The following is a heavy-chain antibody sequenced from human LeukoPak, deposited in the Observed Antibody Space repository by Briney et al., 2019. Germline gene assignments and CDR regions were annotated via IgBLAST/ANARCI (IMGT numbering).Heavy chain of an antibody. CDR2: ISYDGSSK. V-gene: IGHV3-30-3*01. CDR1: GFTFSSYT. CDR3: AREGDYSTDDYYYGMDV. J-gene: IGHJ6*02. D-gene: IGHD4-11*01. Sequence: PGRSLRLSCAASGFTFSSYTMHWVRQAPGKGLEWVAVISYDGSSKFYADSVKGRFTISRDNSKNTLYLQMNSLRSEDTAVYYCAREGDYSTDDYYYGMDVWGQGTTVTVSS.